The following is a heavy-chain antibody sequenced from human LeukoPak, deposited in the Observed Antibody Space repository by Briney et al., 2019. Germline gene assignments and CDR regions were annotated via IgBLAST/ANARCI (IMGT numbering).Heavy chain of an antibody. Sequence: GGSLRLSCAASGFTLSSYAMSWVRQAPGKGLEWVSGISGSGGTTYYADSVKGRFTISRDNSRNTVFLQMNSLRAEDTALYYCAKGGHFGHFDYWGQGTLVTVSS. J-gene: IGHJ4*02. D-gene: IGHD3-3*02. CDR3: AKGGHFGHFDY. V-gene: IGHV3-23*01. CDR2: ISGSGGTT. CDR1: GFTLSSYA.